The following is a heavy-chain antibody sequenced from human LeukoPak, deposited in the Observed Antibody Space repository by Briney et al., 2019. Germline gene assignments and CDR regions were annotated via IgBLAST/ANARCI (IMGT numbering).Heavy chain of an antibody. Sequence: SGGSLRLSCAASGFTFSSYWMNWVRQAPGKGLVWVSRIKTDGSSTSHADSVKGRFTISRDNAKNTLCLQMSSLKAEDTAVYFCAAERDGGGEFWGQGTLVTVFS. CDR3: AAERDGGGEF. V-gene: IGHV3-74*01. D-gene: IGHD3-16*01. J-gene: IGHJ4*02. CDR1: GFTFSSYW. CDR2: IKTDGSST.